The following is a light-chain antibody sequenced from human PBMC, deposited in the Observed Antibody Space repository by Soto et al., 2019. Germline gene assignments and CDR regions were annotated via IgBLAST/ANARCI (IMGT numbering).Light chain of an antibody. CDR3: QQYNSYRWT. V-gene: IGKV1-5*01. Sequence: DIQMTQSPSTLSASVGDRVSITCRASQSISTWLAWYQQKPGKAPKLVIYDASSLKSGVPSRFSGSGSGTEFALTISRLQADDFATYYCQQYNSYRWTFGQGTKVEIK. J-gene: IGKJ1*01. CDR1: QSISTW. CDR2: DAS.